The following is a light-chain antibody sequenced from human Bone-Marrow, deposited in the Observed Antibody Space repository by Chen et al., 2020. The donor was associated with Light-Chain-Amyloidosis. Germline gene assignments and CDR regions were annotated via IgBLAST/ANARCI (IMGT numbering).Light chain of an antibody. Sequence: SYELPQPPSVSVSPGQTARLTCSGDDLPTKYAYWYQQEPGQAPVLVRHRDTERPSGISERFSGSSSGTTATLTISGVQAEEEADYHCQSADSSGTYEVIFGGGTKLTVL. CDR2: RDT. J-gene: IGLJ2*01. CDR1: DLPTKY. V-gene: IGLV3-25*02. CDR3: QSADSSGTYEVI.